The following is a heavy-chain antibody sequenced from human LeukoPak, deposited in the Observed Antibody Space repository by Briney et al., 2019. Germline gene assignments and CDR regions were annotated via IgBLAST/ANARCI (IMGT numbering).Heavy chain of an antibody. D-gene: IGHD1-26*01. CDR3: ARGRSSYSGSYSEYNY. J-gene: IGHJ4*02. CDR1: GGTFSSYA. Sequence: SVKVSCKASGGTFSSYAISWARQAPGQGLEWMGRIIPILGIANYAQKFQGRVTITADKSTSTAYMELSSLRSEDTAVYYCARGRSSYSGSYSEYNYWGQGTLVTVSS. CDR2: IIPILGIA. V-gene: IGHV1-69*04.